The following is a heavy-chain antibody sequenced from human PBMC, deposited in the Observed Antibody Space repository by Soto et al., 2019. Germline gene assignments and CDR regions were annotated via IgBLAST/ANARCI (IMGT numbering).Heavy chain of an antibody. D-gene: IGHD6-25*01. CDR1: GLNVSSNS. V-gene: IGHV3-66*01. J-gene: IGHJ6*03. CDR3: ARAGAYSSANMDV. Sequence: EVQLVESGGGLVQPGGSLRVSCAASGLNVSSNSMNWVRQAPGRGLEWVSITYSGGSSYYADSVKARFTISRDNSKNTLFLQMNSLRAEDTAVYYCARAGAYSSANMDVWGKGTTVTVSS. CDR2: TYSGGSS.